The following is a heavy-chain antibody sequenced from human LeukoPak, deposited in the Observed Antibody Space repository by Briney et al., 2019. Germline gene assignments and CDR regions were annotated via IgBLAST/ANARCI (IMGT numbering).Heavy chain of an antibody. V-gene: IGHV4-34*01. J-gene: IGHJ4*02. CDR2: INHSGST. CDR1: GGSFSGYY. D-gene: IGHD4-17*01. Sequence: SETLSLTCAVYGGSFSGYYWSWIRQPPGKGLEWIGEINHSGSTNYNPSLKSRVTMSVDTSKNQFSLRLSSVTAADTAVYYCARGYGDYEVFDYWGQGTLVTVSS. CDR3: ARGYGDYEVFDY.